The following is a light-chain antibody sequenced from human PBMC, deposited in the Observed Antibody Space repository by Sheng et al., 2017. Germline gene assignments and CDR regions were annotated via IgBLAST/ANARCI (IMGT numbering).Light chain of an antibody. CDR2: DVS. Sequence: ALTQPASVSGSPGQSITISCTGTSNDVGGNNYVSWYQQHPGKGPKLMIYDVSHRPSGVSHRFSGSKSGDTASLAISGLQPEDEADYFCISYTSHDIGWVFGGGPKVTVL. J-gene: IGLJ3*02. V-gene: IGLV2-14*01. CDR3: ISYTSHDIGWV. CDR1: SNDVGGNNY.